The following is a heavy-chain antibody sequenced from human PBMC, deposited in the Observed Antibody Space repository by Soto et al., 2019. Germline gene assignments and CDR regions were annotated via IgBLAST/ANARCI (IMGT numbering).Heavy chain of an antibody. CDR1: GYTFTSYG. CDR3: ARVVGALGHWFDP. V-gene: IGHV1-18*01. J-gene: IGHJ5*02. Sequence: QVQLVQSGAEVKKPGASVKVSCKASGYTFTSYGISWVRQAPGQGLEWMGRISVSNGNTNYAQKLQGRVTMTTDTXXXXXXXXXXXLRSDXXXXXXXARVVGALGHWFDPWGQGTLVTVS. D-gene: IGHD2-15*01. CDR2: ISVSNGNT.